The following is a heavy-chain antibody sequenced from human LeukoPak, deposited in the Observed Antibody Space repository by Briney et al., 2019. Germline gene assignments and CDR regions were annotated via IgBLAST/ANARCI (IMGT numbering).Heavy chain of an antibody. D-gene: IGHD6-19*01. Sequence: SETLSLTCTVSGGSISSYYWSWIRQPPGRGLKWIGFIYYSGSTNYNPSLKSRVTISVDTSKNQFSLKLSSVTAADTAVYYCARVGYSSGWYVDYWGQGTLVTVSS. CDR3: ARVGYSSGWYVDY. CDR1: GGSISSYY. J-gene: IGHJ4*02. CDR2: IYYSGST. V-gene: IGHV4-59*01.